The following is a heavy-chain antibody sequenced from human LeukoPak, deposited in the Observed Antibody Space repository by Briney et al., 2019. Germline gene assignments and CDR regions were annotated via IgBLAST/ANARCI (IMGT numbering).Heavy chain of an antibody. Sequence: PGGSLRLSCAASGFTVSSNYMSWVRQAPGQGLEWVSAIGGGGRTYYADSVKGRFTTSRDNSKNTLYLQMNSLRAEDTAVYYCARGNPTYFDYWGQGTLVTVSS. CDR1: GFTVSSNY. D-gene: IGHD2/OR15-2a*01. CDR2: IGGGGRT. J-gene: IGHJ4*02. V-gene: IGHV3-66*01. CDR3: ARGNPTYFDY.